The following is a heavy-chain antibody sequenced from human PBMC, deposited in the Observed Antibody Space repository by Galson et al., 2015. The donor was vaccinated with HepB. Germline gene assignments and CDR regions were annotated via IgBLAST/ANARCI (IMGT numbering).Heavy chain of an antibody. Sequence: SVKVSCKASGYTFTSYAMHWVRQAPGQRLEWMGWINAGNGNTKYSQKFQGRVTITRDTSASTAYMELSSLRSEDTAVYYCARVGWGSVWFGEFVDGSYFDYWGQGTLVTVSS. D-gene: IGHD3-10*01. CDR3: ARVGWGSVWFGEFVDGSYFDY. V-gene: IGHV1-3*01. CDR1: GYTFTSYA. CDR2: INAGNGNT. J-gene: IGHJ4*02.